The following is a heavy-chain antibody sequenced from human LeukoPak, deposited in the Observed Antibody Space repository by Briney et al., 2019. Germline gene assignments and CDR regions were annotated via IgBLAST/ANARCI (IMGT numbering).Heavy chain of an antibody. CDR2: INHSGST. Sequence: SETLSLTCAVYGGSFSGYYWSWIRQPPGKGLEWIGEINHSGSTNYNPSLKSRVTISVDTSKNQFSLKLSSVTAADTAVYYCARGLLRGGYCSSTSCYRYYYYGMDVWGQGTMVTVSS. D-gene: IGHD2-2*02. J-gene: IGHJ6*02. CDR3: ARGLLRGGYCSSTSCYRYYYYGMDV. CDR1: GGSFSGYY. V-gene: IGHV4-34*01.